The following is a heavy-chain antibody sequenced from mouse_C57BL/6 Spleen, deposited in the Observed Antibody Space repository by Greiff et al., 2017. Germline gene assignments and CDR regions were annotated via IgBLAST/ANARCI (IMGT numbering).Heavy chain of an antibody. D-gene: IGHD1-1*01. CDR1: GYSFTSYY. CDR3: ASGELYYGGSYRYAMDY. Sequence: QVQLQQSGPELVKPGASVKISCKASGYSFTSYYIHWVKQRPGQGLEWIGWIYPGSGNTKYNEKFKGKATLTADTSSSTAYMQLSCLRSEDSAVYYCASGELYYGGSYRYAMDYWGQGTSVTVSS. CDR2: IYPGSGNT. J-gene: IGHJ4*01. V-gene: IGHV1-66*01.